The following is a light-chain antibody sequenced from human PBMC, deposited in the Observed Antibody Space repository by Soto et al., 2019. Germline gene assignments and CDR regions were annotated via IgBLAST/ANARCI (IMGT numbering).Light chain of an antibody. CDR3: AAWDDNLIVVV. Sequence: QSVLTQPPSASGAPGQRVTISCSGSGTNIGNYYVSWYHQLPRTAPKLLIYSNDQRPSGVPVRFSGSKSGTSASLAISGLRSEDEAEYSCAAWDDNLIVVVFGGGTKVTVL. CDR2: SND. J-gene: IGLJ2*01. CDR1: GTNIGNYY. V-gene: IGLV1-47*01.